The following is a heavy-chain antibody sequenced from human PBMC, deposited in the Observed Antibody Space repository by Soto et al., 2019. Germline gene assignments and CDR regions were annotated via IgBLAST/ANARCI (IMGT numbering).Heavy chain of an antibody. CDR1: GGSISSSSYY. D-gene: IGHD3-10*01. Sequence: QLQLQESGPGLVKPSETLSLTCTVSGGSISSSSYYWGWIRQPPGKGLEWIGSIHYSGSTYYNPSLKSRVTIYVDTSKNQFSLKLSSVTAADTAVYYCARVYYGSGIIEYWGQGTLVTVSS. J-gene: IGHJ4*02. CDR3: ARVYYGSGIIEY. V-gene: IGHV4-39*01. CDR2: IHYSGST.